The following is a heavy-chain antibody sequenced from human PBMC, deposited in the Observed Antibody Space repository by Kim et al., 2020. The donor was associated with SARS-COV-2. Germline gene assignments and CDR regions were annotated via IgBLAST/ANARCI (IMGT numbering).Heavy chain of an antibody. V-gene: IGHV3-20*04. J-gene: IGHJ4*02. CDR3: ARGPTGSWPYYFDS. CDR1: GFNFADYG. CDR2: INWNGAST. Sequence: GGSLRLSCGASGFNFADYGMGWVRQVPGKGLEWVCGINWNGASTGYADSVKGRFFISRDNDNNSLYLEMSSLRDDDTALYYCARGPTGSWPYYFDSWGQGILVSVSS. D-gene: IGHD3-10*01.